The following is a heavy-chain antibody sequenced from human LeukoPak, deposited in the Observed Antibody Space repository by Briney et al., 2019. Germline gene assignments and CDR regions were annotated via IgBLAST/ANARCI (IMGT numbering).Heavy chain of an antibody. J-gene: IGHJ5*02. V-gene: IGHV1-8*03. D-gene: IGHD6-13*01. Sequence: ASVKVSCKASGYTFTSYDINWVRQATGQGLEWMGWMNPNSGNTGYAQKFQGRVTITRNTSISTAYMELSSLRSEDTAVYYCATVNSSPLQGFDPWGQGTPVTVSS. CDR2: MNPNSGNT. CDR1: GYTFTSYD. CDR3: ATVNSSPLQGFDP.